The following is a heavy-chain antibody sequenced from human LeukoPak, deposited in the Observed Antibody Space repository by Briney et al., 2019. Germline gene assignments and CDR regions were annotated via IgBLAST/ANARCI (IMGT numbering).Heavy chain of an antibody. J-gene: IGHJ4*02. D-gene: IGHD6-19*01. Sequence: GGSPRLSCEASGFTFKNYAMAWVRQAPGKGLVWVSLINSDGSTTKYADSAKGRFTMSRDNAKNTLYLEMNSLRGEDTAVYYCATGGSSGWYHFEYWGQGTLVTVSS. V-gene: IGHV3-74*03. CDR3: ATGGSSGWYHFEY. CDR1: GFTFKNYA. CDR2: INSDGSTT.